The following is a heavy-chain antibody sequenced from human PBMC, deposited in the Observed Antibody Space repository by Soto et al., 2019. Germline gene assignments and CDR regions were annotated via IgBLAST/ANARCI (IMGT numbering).Heavy chain of an antibody. D-gene: IGHD5-18*01. CDR1: GGSISSYY. Sequence: SETLSLTCTVSGGSISSYYWSWIRQPPGKGLEWIGYISYSGSTNYNSSVKGRFTISRDNSKNTLYLQMNSLRAEDTAVYYCAKGEDFHTAMVKSYYYGMDVWGQGTTVTVSS. CDR2: ISYSGST. V-gene: IGHV4-59*01. J-gene: IGHJ6*02. CDR3: AKGEDFHTAMVKSYYYGMDV.